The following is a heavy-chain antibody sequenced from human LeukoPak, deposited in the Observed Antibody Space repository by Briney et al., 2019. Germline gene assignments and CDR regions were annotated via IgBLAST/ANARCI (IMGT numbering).Heavy chain of an antibody. CDR1: GGTFSSYA. V-gene: IGHV1-69*05. D-gene: IGHD3-22*01. J-gene: IGHJ4*02. CDR2: IIPIFGTA. CDR3: ASDYYDSSGYPYYFDY. Sequence: SVKVSCKPSGGTFSSYAISWVRQAPGQRLEWMGGIIPIFGTANYAQKFQGRVTITTDESTSTAYMELSSLRSEDTAVYYCASDYYDSSGYPYYFDYWGQGTLVTVSS.